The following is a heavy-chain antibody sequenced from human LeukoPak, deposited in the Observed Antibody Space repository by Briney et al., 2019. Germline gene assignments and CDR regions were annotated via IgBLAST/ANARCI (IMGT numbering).Heavy chain of an antibody. Sequence: GGSLRLSCAASGFAFTTYCMHWVRQAPGKGLVWVSRISSDGSSTSYADSVKGRFTISRDSAKNTLYLQMNSLRADDTAVYYCARAIGSGMGSYWFDPWGRGTLVTVSS. V-gene: IGHV3-74*01. CDR2: ISSDGSST. CDR3: ARAIGSGMGSYWFDP. CDR1: GFAFTTYC. D-gene: IGHD1-1*01. J-gene: IGHJ5*02.